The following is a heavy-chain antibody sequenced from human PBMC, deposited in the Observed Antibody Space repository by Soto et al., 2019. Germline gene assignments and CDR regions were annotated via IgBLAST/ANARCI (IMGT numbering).Heavy chain of an antibody. D-gene: IGHD1-7*01. CDR2: IWHDGNDR. V-gene: IGHV3-33*01. CDR3: AGGNWNYGPPDY. Sequence: QVRLVESGGGVVQPGRSLRLSCAASGFPFSAFAMHWVRQAPGKGLEWVALIWHDGNDRSYTDSVKGRFTISRDNSKNTVYLQMSDLRADDTAVYYCAGGNWNYGPPDYRGQGTLVTVSS. CDR1: GFPFSAFA. J-gene: IGHJ4*02.